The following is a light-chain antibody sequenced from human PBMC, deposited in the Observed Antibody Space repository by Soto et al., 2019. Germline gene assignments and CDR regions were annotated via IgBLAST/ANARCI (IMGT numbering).Light chain of an antibody. CDR3: QQYHSYSPYT. V-gene: IGKV1-5*01. J-gene: IGKJ2*01. Sequence: IQMTQSPSTLSASVGDRVTITCRASQSISIWLAWYQQKPGKAPKFLIYDASTLKSGVPSRFSGSGSGTEFTLTISSLQPDDFATYYCQQYHSYSPYTFGQGTKLEIK. CDR1: QSISIW. CDR2: DAS.